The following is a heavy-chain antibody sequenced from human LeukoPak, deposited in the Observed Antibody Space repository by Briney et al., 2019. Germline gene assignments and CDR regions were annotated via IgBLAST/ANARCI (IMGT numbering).Heavy chain of an antibody. J-gene: IGHJ4*02. D-gene: IGHD3-9*01. Sequence: GASVKVSCKASGYTFTGYYMHWVRQAPGQGLEWMGWINPNSGDTNYAQKFQERVTITRDMSTSTAYMELSSLRSEDTAVYYCATILTGYYFPDYWGQGTLVTVSS. CDR2: INPNSGDT. CDR3: ATILTGYYFPDY. V-gene: IGHV1-2*02. CDR1: GYTFTGYY.